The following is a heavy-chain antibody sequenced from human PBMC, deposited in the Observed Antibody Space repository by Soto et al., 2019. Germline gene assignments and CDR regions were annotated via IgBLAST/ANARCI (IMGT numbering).Heavy chain of an antibody. CDR1: GDSITIGGYY. CDR3: ARGSRGAVAAWFDS. V-gene: IGHV4-31*03. Sequence: QVHLQESGPGLVKPSQTLSLTCTASGDSITIGGYYWSWIRHHPEKGLEWIGYIYYSGSTYYNPSLNIRLTISVDTSKNQFSLNLRSVTAADTAVYYCARGSRGAVAAWFDSWGQGSLVTVSS. CDR2: IYYSGST. D-gene: IGHD6-19*01. J-gene: IGHJ5*01.